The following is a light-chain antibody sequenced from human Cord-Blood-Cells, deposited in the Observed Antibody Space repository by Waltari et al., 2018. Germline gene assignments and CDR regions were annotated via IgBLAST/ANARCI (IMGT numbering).Light chain of an antibody. V-gene: IGLV2-14*01. Sequence: QSALTQPASVSGSPGQSITIPCTGTSSAVGGFNLVSWYQQHPGKAPKLMIYDVSNRPSGVSNRFSGSKSGNTASLTISGLQAEDEADYYCSSYTSSSTVVFGGGTKLTVL. CDR2: DVS. CDR1: SSAVGGFNL. CDR3: SSYTSSSTVV. J-gene: IGLJ2*01.